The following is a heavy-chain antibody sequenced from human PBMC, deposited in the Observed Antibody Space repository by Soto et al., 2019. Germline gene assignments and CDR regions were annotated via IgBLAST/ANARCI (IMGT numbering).Heavy chain of an antibody. V-gene: IGHV1-69*13. D-gene: IGHD3-3*01. CDR3: ASVGQDDFWSGYYLGY. CDR2: IIPIFGTA. CDR1: GGTFSSYA. Sequence: ASVKVSCKASGGTFSSYAISWVRQAPGQGLEWMGGIIPIFGTANYAQKFQGRVTITADESTSTAYMELSSLRSEDTAVYYCASVGQDDFWSGYYLGYWGQGTLVTVSS. J-gene: IGHJ4*02.